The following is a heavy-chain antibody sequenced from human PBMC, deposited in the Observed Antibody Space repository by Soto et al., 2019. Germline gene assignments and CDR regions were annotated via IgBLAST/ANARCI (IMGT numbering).Heavy chain of an antibody. D-gene: IGHD3-3*01. CDR1: GFTFSSYS. V-gene: IGHV3-48*01. CDR2: ISSSSSTI. J-gene: IGHJ3*02. Sequence: GGSLRLSCAASGFTFSSYSMNWVRQAPGKGLEWVSYISSSSSTIYYADSVKGRFTISRDNAKNSLYLQMNSLRAEDTAVYYCSRLFTSVNTNFFFAFDIWGQGTMVTGSS. CDR3: SRLFTSVNTNFFFAFDI.